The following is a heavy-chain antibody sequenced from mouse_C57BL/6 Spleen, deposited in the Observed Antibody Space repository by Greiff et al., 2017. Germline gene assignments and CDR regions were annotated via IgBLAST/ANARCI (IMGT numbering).Heavy chain of an antibody. Sequence: QVQLQQSGPELVKPGASVKISCKASGYAFSSSWMNWVKQRPGKGLEWIGRIYPGDGDTNYNGKFKGKATLTADKSSSTAYMQLSSLTSEDSAVYFCARSVTGTGDWYFEVWGTGTTVTVSS. D-gene: IGHD4-1*01. V-gene: IGHV1-82*01. CDR1: GYAFSSSW. CDR2: IYPGDGDT. CDR3: ARSVTGTGDWYFEV. J-gene: IGHJ1*03.